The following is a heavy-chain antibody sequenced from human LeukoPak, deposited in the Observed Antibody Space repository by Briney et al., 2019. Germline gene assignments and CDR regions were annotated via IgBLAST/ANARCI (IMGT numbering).Heavy chain of an antibody. CDR3: ARRIVGATYNWFDP. J-gene: IGHJ5*02. CDR2: ISQSGST. CDR1: GYSISSGYD. D-gene: IGHD1-26*01. V-gene: IGHV4-38-2*02. Sequence: SKTLSLTCTVSGYSISSGYDWGWIRQAPGKRLEWLGSISQSGSTYDNPSLKSRVTLSVDTSKNQVSLKLSSVTAADTAVYYCARRIVGATYNWFDPWGQGTLVTVSS.